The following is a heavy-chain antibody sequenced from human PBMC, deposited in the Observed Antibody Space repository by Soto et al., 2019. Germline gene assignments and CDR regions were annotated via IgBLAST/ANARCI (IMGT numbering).Heavy chain of an antibody. D-gene: IGHD3-16*01. CDR1: GYSFSTYW. J-gene: IGHJ4*02. CDR3: ARQGVGSY. Sequence: GESLKISCKASGYSFSTYWIAWVRQMPGKGLEWMGSIFPADSETRYSPSFQGQVTISADRSMSTAYLQWDNLKASDTAMYYGARQGVGSYWGQGTQVTVSS. V-gene: IGHV5-51*01. CDR2: IFPADSET.